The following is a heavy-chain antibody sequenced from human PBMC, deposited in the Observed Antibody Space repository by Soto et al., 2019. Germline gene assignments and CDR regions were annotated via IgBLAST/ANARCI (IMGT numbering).Heavy chain of an antibody. CDR2: VSSSGSST. CDR3: ARRDCGSGRNCEFGAPAFAY. D-gene: IGHD2-21*01. Sequence: EVQLLESGGDLVQPGGSLRLSCAASGFTFSNYDMSWVRQAPGKGLEWVSSVSSSGSSTYYADSVKGRFTISRDNSKNPQYLQMSSLGAADTAVYHCARRDCGSGRNCEFGAPAFAYWGQGNLVTVTS. V-gene: IGHV3-23*01. CDR1: GFTFSNYD. J-gene: IGHJ4*02.